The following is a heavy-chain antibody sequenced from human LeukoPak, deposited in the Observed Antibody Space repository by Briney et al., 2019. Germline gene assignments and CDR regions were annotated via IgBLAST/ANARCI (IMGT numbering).Heavy chain of an antibody. CDR1: GFTFSSYA. Sequence: GGSLRLSCAASGFTFSSYAMSWVRQAPGKGLEWVSAISGSGGSTYYADSVKGRFTISTDNSKNTLYLQMNSLRAEDTAVYYCAKGTDIVVVDYGMDVWGKGTTVTVSS. CDR3: AKGTDIVVVDYGMDV. J-gene: IGHJ6*04. D-gene: IGHD2-15*01. V-gene: IGHV3-23*01. CDR2: ISGSGGST.